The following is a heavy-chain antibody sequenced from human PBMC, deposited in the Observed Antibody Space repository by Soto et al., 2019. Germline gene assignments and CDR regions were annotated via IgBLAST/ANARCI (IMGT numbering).Heavy chain of an antibody. Sequence: SGPTLVNPTQTLTLTCTFSGFSLSTTGVRVGWIRQPPGMALEWLAIISWNDEKHYSPSLKNRLTITKDTSKNQVVLTMTNIEPGDTATYYCAHRRVWSSDWYDWFDPWGQGMLVTVSS. V-gene: IGHV2-5*01. J-gene: IGHJ5*02. D-gene: IGHD6-19*01. CDR1: GFSLSTTGVR. CDR3: AHRRVWSSDWYDWFDP. CDR2: ISWNDEK.